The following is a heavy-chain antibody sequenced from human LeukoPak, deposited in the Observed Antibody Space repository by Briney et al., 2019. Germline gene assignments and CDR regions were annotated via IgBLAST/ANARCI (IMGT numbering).Heavy chain of an antibody. D-gene: IGHD5-18*01. CDR1: GFTFSSYA. Sequence: QPGGSLRLSCAASGFTFSSYAMHWVRQAPGKGLEWVAVISYDGSNKYYADSVKGRFTISRDNSKNTLYLQMNSLRAEDTAVYYCARENTAMVKSPGTWGQGTLVTVSS. J-gene: IGHJ5*02. V-gene: IGHV3-30*04. CDR3: ARENTAMVKSPGT. CDR2: ISYDGSNK.